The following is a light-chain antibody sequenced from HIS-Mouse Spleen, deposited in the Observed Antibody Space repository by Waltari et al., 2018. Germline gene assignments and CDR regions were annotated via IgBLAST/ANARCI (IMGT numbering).Light chain of an antibody. CDR2: KDS. CDR3: QSADSSGTYVV. V-gene: IGLV3-25*03. CDR1: ALPKQY. Sequence: SYELTQPPSVSVSPGQTARITCSGDALPKQYAYWYQQKPGQAPRRVIYKDSARPAGFPERFSGSSSGTTVTLTISGVQAEDEADYYCQSADSSGTYVVFGGGTKLTVL. J-gene: IGLJ2*01.